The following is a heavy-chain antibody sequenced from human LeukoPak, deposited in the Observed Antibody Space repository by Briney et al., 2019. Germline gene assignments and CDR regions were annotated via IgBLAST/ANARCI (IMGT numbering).Heavy chain of an antibody. V-gene: IGHV4-59*08. CDR1: GGSISSYY. CDR2: IYYSGST. Sequence: PSETLSLTCTVSGGSISSYYWSWIRQPPGKGLEWIGYIYYSGSTNYNPSLKSRVTISVDTSKNQFSLKLSSVTAADTAVYYCAVGHCSGGSCYSGAFDYWGQGTLVTVSS. J-gene: IGHJ4*02. CDR3: AVGHCSGGSCYSGAFDY. D-gene: IGHD2-15*01.